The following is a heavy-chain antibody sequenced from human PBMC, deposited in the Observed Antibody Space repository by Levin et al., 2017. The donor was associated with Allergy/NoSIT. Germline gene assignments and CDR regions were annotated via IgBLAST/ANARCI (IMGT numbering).Heavy chain of an antibody. CDR1: GFSLSTSGVG. CDR2: IYWDDDK. CDR3: SHKTETSRWKDEAYDI. D-gene: IGHD2-2*01. Sequence: SGPTLVKPTQTLTLTCTFSGFSLSTSGVGVGWIRQPPGKALEWLALIYWDDDKRYSPSLKSRLTITKDTSKNQVVLTMTNMDPVDTAPYYCSHKTETSRWKDEAYDIWGQGTMVTGSS. J-gene: IGHJ3*02. V-gene: IGHV2-5*02.